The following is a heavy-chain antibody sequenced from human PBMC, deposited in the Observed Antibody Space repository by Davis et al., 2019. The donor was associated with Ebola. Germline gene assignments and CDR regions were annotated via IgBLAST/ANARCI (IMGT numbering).Heavy chain of an antibody. CDR1: GFTFSSYW. V-gene: IGHV3-7*03. D-gene: IGHD3-10*01. Sequence: GESLKISCAASGFTFSSYWMAWIRQAPGKGLEWVANIKKDGREKDYADSVKGRFTISRANAKNSMSLQMNSLGAEDTAVYYCARARYNAGSKTIWFDSWGQGTLVTVSS. CDR3: ARARYNAGSKTIWFDS. CDR2: IKKDGREK. J-gene: IGHJ5*01.